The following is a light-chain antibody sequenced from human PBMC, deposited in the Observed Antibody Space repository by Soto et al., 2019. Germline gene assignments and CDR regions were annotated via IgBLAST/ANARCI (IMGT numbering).Light chain of an antibody. CDR3: QQRSNWPPT. J-gene: IGKJ4*01. CDR2: DAS. V-gene: IGKV3-11*01. Sequence: ENVLTQSPATLSLSPGERATLSCRASQSVSSYLAWYQQKPGQAPRLLIYDASNSATGIPARFSGSGSGTDFTLTISSLEPEDFAVYYCQQRSNWPPTFGGGTKVDIK. CDR1: QSVSSY.